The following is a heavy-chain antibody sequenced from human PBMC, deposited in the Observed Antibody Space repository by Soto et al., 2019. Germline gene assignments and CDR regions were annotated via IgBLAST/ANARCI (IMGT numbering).Heavy chain of an antibody. CDR2: IWYDGSNK. CDR1: GFTFSSYG. Sequence: QVQLVESGGGVVQPGRSLRLSCAASGFTFSSYGMHWVRQAPGKGLEWVAVIWYDGSNKYYADSVKGRFTISRDNSKNTLYLQMNSLRAEDTAVYYCARDFTEDCGDNNWFDPWGQGTLVTVSS. J-gene: IGHJ5*02. V-gene: IGHV3-33*01. D-gene: IGHD4-17*01. CDR3: ARDFTEDCGDNNWFDP.